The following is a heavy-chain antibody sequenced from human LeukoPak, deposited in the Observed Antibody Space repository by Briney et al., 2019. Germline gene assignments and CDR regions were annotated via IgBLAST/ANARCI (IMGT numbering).Heavy chain of an antibody. Sequence: GGSLRLSCAASGFTFSSYGMHWVRQAPGKGLEWVAVISYDGSNKYYADSVKGRFTISRDNSKNTLYLQMNSLRAEDTAVYYCAKDYGDYWGQGTLVTVSS. CDR2: ISYDGSNK. J-gene: IGHJ4*02. D-gene: IGHD4-17*01. CDR1: GFTFSSYG. CDR3: AKDYGDY. V-gene: IGHV3-30*18.